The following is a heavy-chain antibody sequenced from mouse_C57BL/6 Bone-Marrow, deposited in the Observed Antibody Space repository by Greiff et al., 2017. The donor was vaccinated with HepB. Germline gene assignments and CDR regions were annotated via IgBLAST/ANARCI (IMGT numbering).Heavy chain of an antibody. D-gene: IGHD1-1*01. CDR1: GFNINDDY. V-gene: IGHV14-4*01. Sequence: EVTLQESGAELVRPWASVKLSCTASGFNINDDYMHLVKHGPDQGLEWIGWIDPENGDTEYASKFQGKATITADTSSNTAYLQLSSLTSEDTAVYYGTTYYPYYFDYWGRGTTLTVSS. CDR2: IDPENGDT. CDR3: TTYYPYYFDY. J-gene: IGHJ2*01.